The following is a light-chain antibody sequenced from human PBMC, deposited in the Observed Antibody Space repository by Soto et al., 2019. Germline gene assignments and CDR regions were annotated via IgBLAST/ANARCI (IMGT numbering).Light chain of an antibody. Sequence: EIVLTQSPATLSLSPGERATLSCRASQSVSSYLAWYQQKPGQAPRLLIYDASNTATGIPARFSGSGSGTDFTLTISSLEPEDFAVYYCQQPPLTFGGGTKVEIK. V-gene: IGKV3-11*01. J-gene: IGKJ4*01. CDR3: QQPPLT. CDR1: QSVSSY. CDR2: DAS.